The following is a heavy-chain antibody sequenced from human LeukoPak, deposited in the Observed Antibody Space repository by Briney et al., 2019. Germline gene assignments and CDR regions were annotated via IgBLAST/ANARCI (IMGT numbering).Heavy chain of an antibody. CDR3: ARDGSGTWFDY. Sequence: ASVKVSCKASGYTFTGYYMHWVRQAPGEGLEWMGWINPNSGGTNYAQKVQGRVTMTTDTSTSTAYMELRSLRSDDTAVYYCARDGSGTWFDYWGQGTQVTVSS. CDR2: INPNSGGT. V-gene: IGHV1-2*02. D-gene: IGHD3-10*01. CDR1: GYTFTGYY. J-gene: IGHJ4*02.